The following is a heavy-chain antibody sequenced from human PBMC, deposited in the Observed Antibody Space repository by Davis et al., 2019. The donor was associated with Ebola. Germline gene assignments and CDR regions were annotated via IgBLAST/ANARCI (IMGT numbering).Heavy chain of an antibody. CDR2: ISGSGGST. CDR3: ANEYCTNGVCYEDYFDY. Sequence: PGGSLRLSCAVSGFTFSSYAMSWVRQAPGKGLEWVSSISGSGGSTYYADSEKGRFTISRDNSKNTLYLQMHSLRAEDTAVYYCANEYCTNGVCYEDYFDYWGQGTLVTVSS. CDR1: GFTFSSYA. D-gene: IGHD2-8*01. V-gene: IGHV3-23*01. J-gene: IGHJ4*02.